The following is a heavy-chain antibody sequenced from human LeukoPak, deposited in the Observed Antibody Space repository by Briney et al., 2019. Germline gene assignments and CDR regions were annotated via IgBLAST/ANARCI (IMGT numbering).Heavy chain of an antibody. Sequence: PGGSLRLSCAASGFTFSSYSMNWVRQAPGKGLEWVSSISSSSSYIYYADSVKGRFTISRDNAKNSLYLQMNSLRAEDTAVYYCAAPIHCSSTSCQPDYWGQGTLVTVSS. CDR1: GFTFSSYS. V-gene: IGHV3-21*01. J-gene: IGHJ4*02. CDR3: AAPIHCSSTSCQPDY. CDR2: ISSSSSYI. D-gene: IGHD2-2*01.